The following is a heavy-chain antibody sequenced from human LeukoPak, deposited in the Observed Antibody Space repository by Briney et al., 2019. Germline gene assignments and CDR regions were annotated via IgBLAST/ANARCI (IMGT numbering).Heavy chain of an antibody. CDR1: GFTFSSYG. CDR2: ISYDGSNK. D-gene: IGHD6-19*01. CDR3: AKPAVASKRGSYYFDY. J-gene: IGHJ4*02. Sequence: GGSLRLSCAASGFTFSSYGMHWVRQAPGKGLEWVAVISYDGSNKYYADSVKGRFTISRVNSKNTLYLQMNSLRAEDTAVYYCAKPAVASKRGSYYFDYWGQGTLVTVSS. V-gene: IGHV3-30*18.